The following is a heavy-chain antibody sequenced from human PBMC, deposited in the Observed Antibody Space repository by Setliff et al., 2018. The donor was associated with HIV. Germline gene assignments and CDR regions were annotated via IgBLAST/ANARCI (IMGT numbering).Heavy chain of an antibody. CDR1: GGTFTTYS. CDR3: AGLYGDHGGGY. CDR2: IITNLGGVT. J-gene: IGHJ4*02. D-gene: IGHD4-17*01. Sequence: ASVKVSCKTSGGTFTTYSVSWVRQAPGQGLEWMGGIITNLGGVTKYAQKFQDRLTITADASTSTVYMALISLRSEDTAVYYCAGLYGDHGGGYWGQGTLVTVSS. V-gene: IGHV1-69*10.